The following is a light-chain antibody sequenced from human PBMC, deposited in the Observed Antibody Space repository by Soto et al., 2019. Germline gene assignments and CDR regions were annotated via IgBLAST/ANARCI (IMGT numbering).Light chain of an antibody. Sequence: QSVLTQPPSVAGAPGQRVTISCTGSYSNIGAGYDVHWYQQLPGTAPKLLIYGNTNRPSGVPDRFSGSRSATSASLAITGLQAEDEADYYCQSYDSSLSGSLFGAGTKLTVL. V-gene: IGLV1-40*01. CDR3: QSYDSSLSGSL. CDR2: GNT. CDR1: YSNIGAGYD. J-gene: IGLJ3*02.